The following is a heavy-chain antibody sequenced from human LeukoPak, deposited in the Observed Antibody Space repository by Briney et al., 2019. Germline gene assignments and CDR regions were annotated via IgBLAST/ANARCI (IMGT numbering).Heavy chain of an antibody. CDR1: GGSISSGDYY. CDR2: IYYSGST. J-gene: IGHJ4*02. V-gene: IGHV4-30-4*01. Sequence: NTSETLSLTCTVSGGSISSGDYYWSWTRQPPGKGLEWIGYIYYSGSTYYNPSLKSRVTISVDTSKNQFSLKLSSVTAADTAVYYCARGPYTAMEYYFDYWGQGTLVTVSS. CDR3: ARGPYTAMEYYFDY. D-gene: IGHD5-18*01.